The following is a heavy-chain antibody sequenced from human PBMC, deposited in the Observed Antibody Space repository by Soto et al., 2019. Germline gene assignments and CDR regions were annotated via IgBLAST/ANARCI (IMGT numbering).Heavy chain of an antibody. V-gene: IGHV3-23*01. CDR1: GFTFSTYA. J-gene: IGHJ6*02. CDR3: ARYIPGVRYYGMDV. Sequence: SGGSLGLSCAASGFTFSTYAMNWVRQAPGKGLEWVSLIGESGAPTYYADSVKGRFTISRDNSGNTLFLEMYSLRAEDTAVYYCARYIPGVRYYGMDVWGQGTTVTVSS. CDR2: IGESGAPT. D-gene: IGHD2-2*01.